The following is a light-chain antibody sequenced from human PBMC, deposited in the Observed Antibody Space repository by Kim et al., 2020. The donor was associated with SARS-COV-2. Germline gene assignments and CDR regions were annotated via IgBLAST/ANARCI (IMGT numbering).Light chain of an antibody. CDR2: SNN. Sequence: QSVLTQPPSASGTPGQRVTISCSGSSSNIGSNNVNWYQQLPGTAPKLLIYSNNQRPSGVPDRFSGSKSGTSASLAISGLQSEDEADYYCAAWGDSLNGYVFGTGTKVTVL. J-gene: IGLJ1*01. V-gene: IGLV1-44*01. CDR3: AAWGDSLNGYV. CDR1: SSNIGSNN.